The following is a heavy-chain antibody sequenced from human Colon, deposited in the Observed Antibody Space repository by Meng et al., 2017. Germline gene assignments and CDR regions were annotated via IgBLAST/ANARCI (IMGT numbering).Heavy chain of an antibody. CDR1: EYRFNTYW. V-gene: IGHV5-51*01. J-gene: IGHJ5*02. CDR3: AGRAQGVAYYDSSGFA. CDR2: IHPGDSDG. D-gene: IGHD3-22*01. Sequence: GESLKISCQGSEYRFNTYWIGWVRQLPGKGLEWMGIIHPGDSDGQYNKSFQGQVTISANRSITTVYLQWSSLKASDCGIYYCAGRAQGVAYYDSSGFAWGQGTVVTVSS.